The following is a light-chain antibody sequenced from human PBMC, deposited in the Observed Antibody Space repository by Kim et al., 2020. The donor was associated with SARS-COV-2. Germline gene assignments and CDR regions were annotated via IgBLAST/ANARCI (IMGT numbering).Light chain of an antibody. V-gene: IGKV2-30*01. Sequence: DVVMTQSPLSLPVTLGQPASISCRSSQSLVYSDGNTYLNWFQQRPGQSPRRLIYEVSNRDSGVPDRFSGSGSGTDFTLKISRVKAEHVGIYYCMQAIPPIAFVEGTRLEI. CDR1: QSLVYSDGNTY. CDR2: EVS. CDR3: MQAIPPIA. J-gene: IGKJ5*01.